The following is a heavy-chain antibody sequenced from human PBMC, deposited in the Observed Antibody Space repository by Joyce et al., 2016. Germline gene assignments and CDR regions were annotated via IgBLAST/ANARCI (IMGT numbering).Heavy chain of an antibody. CDR1: GFSLSGSH. D-gene: IGHD6-19*01. V-gene: IGHV3-73*02. Sequence: EVQLVESGGALVQPGGSLKLSCVGFGFSLSGSHMHWVRQAPGKGLGLVAHTRRRTDNYATAYAASVRGRFTISRDESKNTAYLQMNSLKTEDTGVYYCARQDLSVEDYWGQGTQVTVSS. J-gene: IGHJ4*02. CDR2: TRRRTDNYAT. CDR3: ARQDLSVEDY.